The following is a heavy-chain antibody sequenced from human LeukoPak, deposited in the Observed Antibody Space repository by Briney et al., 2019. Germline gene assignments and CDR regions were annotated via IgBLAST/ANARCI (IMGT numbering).Heavy chain of an antibody. J-gene: IGHJ3*02. Sequence: SETLSLTCTVSGGSISSYYWSWIRQPPGKGLEWIGYIYYSGSTYYNPSLESRVTISVDTSKNQFSLKLSSVTAADTAVYYCARDVPVLTGYGEGAFDIWGQGTMVTVSS. CDR1: GGSISSYY. CDR3: ARDVPVLTGYGEGAFDI. V-gene: IGHV4-59*12. CDR2: IYYSGST. D-gene: IGHD3-9*01.